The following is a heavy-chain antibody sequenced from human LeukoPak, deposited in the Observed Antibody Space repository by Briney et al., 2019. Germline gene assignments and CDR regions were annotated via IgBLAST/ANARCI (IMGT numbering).Heavy chain of an antibody. Sequence: PGGSLRLSCAASGFTFSSYWMHWVRQAPGKGLVWVSRISSDGSSTSYADSVKGRFTISRDNAKNTLYLQMNSLRAEDTAVYYCAKPQITFGGVIPHAFDIWGQGTMVTVSS. CDR3: AKPQITFGGVIPHAFDI. J-gene: IGHJ3*02. D-gene: IGHD3-16*02. CDR1: GFTFSSYW. CDR2: ISSDGSST. V-gene: IGHV3-74*01.